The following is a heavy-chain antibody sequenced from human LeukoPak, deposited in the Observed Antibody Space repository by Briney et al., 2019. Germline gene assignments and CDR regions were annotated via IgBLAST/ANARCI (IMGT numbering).Heavy chain of an antibody. CDR3: ATGDSSSWYWALDY. CDR2: YDPEKDET. D-gene: IGHD6-13*01. CDR1: GLSFIELS. V-gene: IGHV1-24*01. J-gene: IGHJ4*02. Sequence: ASVKVSCKVSGLSFIELSFHWVRQAPGKGLEWMGGYDPEKDETVYAQKFQGRVTMTEDTSTDTAYMELSSLRSEDTAVYYCATGDSSSWYWALDYWGQGTLVTVSS.